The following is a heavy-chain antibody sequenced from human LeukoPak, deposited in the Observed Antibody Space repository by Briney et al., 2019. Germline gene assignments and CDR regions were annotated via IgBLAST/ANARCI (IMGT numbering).Heavy chain of an antibody. V-gene: IGHV4-34*01. CDR3: RASGGGIYYYYYMDV. Sequence: PSETLSLTCAVYGGSFSGYYWSWIRQPPGKGLEWIGEINHSGSTNYNPSLKSRVTISVDTSKNQFSLKLSSVPAADTAVYYCRASGGGIYYYYYMDVWGKGTTVTISS. CDR1: GGSFSGYY. J-gene: IGHJ6*03. CDR2: INHSGST. D-gene: IGHD3-10*01.